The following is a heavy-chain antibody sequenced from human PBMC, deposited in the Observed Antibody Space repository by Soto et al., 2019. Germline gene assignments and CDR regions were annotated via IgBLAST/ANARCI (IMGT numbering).Heavy chain of an antibody. CDR1: GASIDSSNYY. Sequence: SETLSLTCTVSGASIDSSNYYWGWIRQPPGKGLEWIGSISYSGSTHYNPSLKSRVTISVDMSKTQFSLKLNSVTAADAAVYYCARLGKAYYYYYYMDVWGQGTTVTVSS. D-gene: IGHD3-10*01. J-gene: IGHJ6*02. CDR2: ISYSGST. CDR3: ARLGKAYYYYYYMDV. V-gene: IGHV4-39*01.